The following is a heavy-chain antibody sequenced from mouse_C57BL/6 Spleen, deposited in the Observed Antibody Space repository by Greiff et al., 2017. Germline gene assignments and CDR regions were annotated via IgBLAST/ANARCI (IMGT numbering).Heavy chain of an antibody. J-gene: IGHJ4*01. D-gene: IGHD2-4*01. CDR3: ARGRGLYDYNYAMDY. CDR1: GYTFTSYW. V-gene: IGHV1-53*01. CDR2: INPSNGGT. Sequence: QVQLQQPGTELVKPGASVKLSCKASGYTFTSYWMHWVKQRPGQGLEWIGNINPSNGGTTYNEKFKSKATLTVDKSSSTAYMQLSSLTSEDSAVYYCARGRGLYDYNYAMDYWGQGTSVTVSS.